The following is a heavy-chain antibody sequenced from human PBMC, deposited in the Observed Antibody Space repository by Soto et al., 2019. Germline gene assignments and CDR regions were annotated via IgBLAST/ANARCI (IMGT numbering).Heavy chain of an antibody. Sequence: TLSLTCTVSGGSISRSNYNWGWIRQPPGKGLEWIGTIFHSGGTYYNPSLKSRVIISVDTSKNQFSLNLNSVTAADTAVYYCAREGGDSSSWCCRNHWFDPWGQGTLVTVSS. CDR2: IFHSGGT. V-gene: IGHV4-39*02. D-gene: IGHD6-13*01. J-gene: IGHJ5*02. CDR3: AREGGDSSSWCCRNHWFDP. CDR1: GGSISRSNYN.